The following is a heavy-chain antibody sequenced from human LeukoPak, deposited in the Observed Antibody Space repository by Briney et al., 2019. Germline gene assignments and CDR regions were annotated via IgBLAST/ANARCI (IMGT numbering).Heavy chain of an antibody. V-gene: IGHV1-24*01. J-gene: IGHJ4*02. CDR1: GYTLTELS. CDR2: FDPEDGET. CDR3: ATTNCSGGSCYSDY. D-gene: IGHD2-15*01. Sequence: ASVKVSCKVSGYTLTELSMHWERQAPGKGLEWMGGFDPEDGETIYAQKFQGRVTMTEDTSTDTAYMELSSLRSEDTAVYYCATTNCSGGSCYSDYWGQGTLVTVSS.